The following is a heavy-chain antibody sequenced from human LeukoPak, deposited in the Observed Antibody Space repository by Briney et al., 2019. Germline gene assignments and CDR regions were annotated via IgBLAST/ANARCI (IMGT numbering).Heavy chain of an antibody. D-gene: IGHD6-25*01. CDR3: ARFSSATDAFDI. J-gene: IGHJ3*02. CDR2: IYYSGST. Sequence: SETLSLTCTVSGGSISSYYWSWIRQPPGKGLEWIGYIYYSGSTNYNPSLKSRVTISVDTSKNQFSLKLSSVTAADTAVYYCARFSSATDAFDIWGQGTMVTVSS. CDR1: GGSISSYY. V-gene: IGHV4-59*01.